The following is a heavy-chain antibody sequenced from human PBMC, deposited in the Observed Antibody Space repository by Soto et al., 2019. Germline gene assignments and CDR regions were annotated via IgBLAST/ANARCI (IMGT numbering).Heavy chain of an antibody. V-gene: IGHV1-46*01. CDR1: GYTFTSYY. J-gene: IGHJ6*02. D-gene: IGHD2-2*01. Sequence: VKVSCKASGYTFTSYYMHWVRQAPGQGLEWMGIINPSGGSTSYAQKFQGRVTMTRDTSTSTVYMELSSLRSEDTAVYYCAREDIVVVPAAMTGHGMDVWGQGTTVTVS. CDR2: INPSGGST. CDR3: AREDIVVVPAAMTGHGMDV.